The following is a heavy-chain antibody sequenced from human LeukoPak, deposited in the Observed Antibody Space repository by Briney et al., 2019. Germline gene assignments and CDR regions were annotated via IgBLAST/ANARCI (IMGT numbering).Heavy chain of an antibody. CDR3: ARQEYYDYVWGSYRSYFDY. Sequence: PSETLSLTCTVSGGSVSSSSYYWGWIRQPPGKGLEWIGSIYHSGSTYYNPSLKIRVTISVDTSKNQFSLKLSSVTAADTAVYYCARQEYYDYVWGSYRSYFDYWGQGTLVTVSS. V-gene: IGHV4-39*01. CDR1: GGSVSSSSYY. J-gene: IGHJ4*02. D-gene: IGHD3-16*02. CDR2: IYHSGST.